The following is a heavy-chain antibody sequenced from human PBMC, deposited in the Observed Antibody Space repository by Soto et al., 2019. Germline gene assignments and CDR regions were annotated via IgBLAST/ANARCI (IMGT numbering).Heavy chain of an antibody. CDR3: ARDFESSSTSCYGGECDAFDI. CDR1: GFTFSSYS. J-gene: IGHJ3*02. D-gene: IGHD2-2*01. Sequence: GGSLRLSCAASGFTFSSYSMNWVRQAPGKGLEWVSSISSSSSYIYYADSVKGRFTISRDNAKNSLYLQMNSLRAEDTAVYYCARDFESSSTSCYGGECDAFDIWGQGTMVTVSS. CDR2: ISSSSSYI. V-gene: IGHV3-21*01.